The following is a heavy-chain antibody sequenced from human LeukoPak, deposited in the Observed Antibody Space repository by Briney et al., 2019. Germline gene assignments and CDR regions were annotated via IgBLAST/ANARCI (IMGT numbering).Heavy chain of an antibody. J-gene: IGHJ4*02. CDR2: INTDGTST. CDR3: VRARYSYTGIIDY. Sequence: PGGSLRLSCAASGFTFSDYWMHWVRQAPGKGLVWVSRINTDGTSTKYADSVKGRFTISRDNARNTVYLQMNSLRAEDTAVYYCVRARYSYTGIIDYWGQGTLVTVSS. CDR1: GFTFSDYW. D-gene: IGHD5-18*01. V-gene: IGHV3-74*01.